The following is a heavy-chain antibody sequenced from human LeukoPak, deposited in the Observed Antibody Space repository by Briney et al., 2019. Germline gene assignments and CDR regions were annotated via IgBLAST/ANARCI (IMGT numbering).Heavy chain of an antibody. CDR1: GGSISSYY. Sequence: SETLSLTRTVSGGSISSYYWSWIRQPPGKGLEWIGYIYYSGSTNYNPSLKSRVTISVDTSKNQFSLKLSSVTAADTAVYYCARGNNWNFYYFDYWGQGTLVTVSS. CDR3: ARGNNWNFYYFDY. CDR2: IYYSGST. D-gene: IGHD1-7*01. J-gene: IGHJ4*02. V-gene: IGHV4-59*01.